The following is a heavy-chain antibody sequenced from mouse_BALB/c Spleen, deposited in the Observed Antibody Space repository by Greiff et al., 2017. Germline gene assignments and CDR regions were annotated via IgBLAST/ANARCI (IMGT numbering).Heavy chain of an antibody. D-gene: IGHD2-1*01. Sequence: EVKVVESGGGLVQPGGSRKLSCAASGFTFSSFGMHWVRQAPEKGLEWVAYISSGSSTIYYADTVKGRFTISRDNPKNTLFLQMTSLRSEDTAMYYCARGPNGNYVDYAMDYWGQGTSVTVSS. V-gene: IGHV5-17*02. CDR1: GFTFSSFG. J-gene: IGHJ4*01. CDR2: ISSGSSTI. CDR3: ARGPNGNYVDYAMDY.